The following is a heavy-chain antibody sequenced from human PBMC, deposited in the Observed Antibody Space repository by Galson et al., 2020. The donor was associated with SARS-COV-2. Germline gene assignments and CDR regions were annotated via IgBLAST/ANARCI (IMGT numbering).Heavy chain of an antibody. CDR1: GTSISSGSYS. J-gene: IGHJ3*02. V-gene: IGHV4-30-2*01. CDR3: ARLHYGEYAPEAFDI. CDR2: TSHSGGT. D-gene: IGHD4-17*01. Sequence: SETLSLTCAVSGTSISSGSYSWNCIRQPPGKGLEWIGYTSHSGGTYYNPSLKSRVTISGDRSKNQFSLRLSSVTAADTAVYYCARLHYGEYAPEAFDIWGPGTRVTVAS.